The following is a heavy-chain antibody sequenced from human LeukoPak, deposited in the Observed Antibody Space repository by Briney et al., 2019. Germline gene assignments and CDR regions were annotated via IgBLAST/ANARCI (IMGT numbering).Heavy chain of an antibody. J-gene: IGHJ4*02. CDR3: ATRMLIAAAASYYFDH. D-gene: IGHD6-13*01. V-gene: IGHV1-24*01. Sequence: ASVKVSCKVSGYTLTELSMHWVRQAPGKGLEWMGGFDPEDGETIYAQKFQGRVTMTEDTSTDTAYMELSSLRSEDTAVYYCATRMLIAAAASYYFDHWSQGTLVTVSS. CDR1: GYTLTELS. CDR2: FDPEDGET.